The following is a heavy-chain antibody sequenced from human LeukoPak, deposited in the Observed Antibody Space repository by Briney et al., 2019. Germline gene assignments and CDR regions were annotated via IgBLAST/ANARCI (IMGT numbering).Heavy chain of an antibody. J-gene: IGHJ4*02. CDR2: IWYDGSNK. CDR1: GFTFGSYG. D-gene: IGHD6-6*01. CDR3: ARDPSYSSSSTDY. Sequence: GGSLRLSCAASGFTFGSYGMHWVRQAPGKGLEWVAVIWYDGSNKYYADSVKGRFTISRDNSKNTLYLQMNSLRAEDTAVYYCARDPSYSSSSTDYWGQGTLVTVSS. V-gene: IGHV3-33*01.